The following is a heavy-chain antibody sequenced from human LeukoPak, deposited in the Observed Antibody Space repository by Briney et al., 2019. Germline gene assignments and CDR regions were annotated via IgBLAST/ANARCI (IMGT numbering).Heavy chain of an antibody. CDR1: GYTFSTST. CDR3: VRPYDY. V-gene: IGHV3-64D*06. CDR2: ISSSGGTT. Sequence: GSLRLSCSVSGYTFSTSTMHWVRQAPGKGLEYVSAISSSGGTTYYADSVKGRFTISGDNSKNTLYLQMSSLRAEDAALYYCVRPYDYWGQGTLVTISS. J-gene: IGHJ4*02.